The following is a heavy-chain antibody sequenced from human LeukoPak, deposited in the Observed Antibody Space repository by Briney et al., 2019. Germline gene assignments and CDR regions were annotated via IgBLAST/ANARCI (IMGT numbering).Heavy chain of an antibody. V-gene: IGHV1-2*06. Sequence: ASVKVSCKASGYTFTGYYMHWVRQAPGQGLEWMGRINPNSGGTNYAQKFQGRVTTTRDTSISTAYMELSRLRSDDTAVYYCARNYVTATPVDFDCWGQGTLVTVSS. CDR2: INPNSGGT. CDR1: GYTFTGYY. D-gene: IGHD2-21*02. CDR3: ARNYVTATPVDFDC. J-gene: IGHJ4*02.